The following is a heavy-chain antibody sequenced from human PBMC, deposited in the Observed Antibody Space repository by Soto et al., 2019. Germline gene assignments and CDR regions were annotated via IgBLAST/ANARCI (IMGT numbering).Heavy chain of an antibody. CDR3: ARDRGYGDYATHYYYYYGMDV. V-gene: IGHV4-59*01. CDR2: IYYSGST. D-gene: IGHD4-17*01. J-gene: IGHJ6*02. CDR1: GGSISSYY. Sequence: SETLSLTCTVSGGSISSYYWSWIRQPPGKGLEWIGYIYYSGSTNYNPSLKSRVTISVNTSKNQFSLKLSSVTAAVTAVYYCARDRGYGDYATHYYYYYGMDVWGQGTTVTVSS.